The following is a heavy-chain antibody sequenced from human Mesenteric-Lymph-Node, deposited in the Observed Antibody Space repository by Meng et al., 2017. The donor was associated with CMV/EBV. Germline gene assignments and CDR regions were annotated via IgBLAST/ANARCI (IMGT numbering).Heavy chain of an antibody. CDR3: ARGGLAIFGVVMPSSY. CDR1: GGSFSAYY. V-gene: IGHV4-34*01. D-gene: IGHD3-3*01. J-gene: IGHJ4*02. Sequence: GSLRLSCAVYGGSFSAYYWTWIRQPPGKGLEWIGDINHGIGEINHSGNTNYNPSLKSRATISVDPSKNQFSLKLSSVTAADTAVYYCARGGLAIFGVVMPSSYWGQGTLVTVSS. CDR2: INHSGNT.